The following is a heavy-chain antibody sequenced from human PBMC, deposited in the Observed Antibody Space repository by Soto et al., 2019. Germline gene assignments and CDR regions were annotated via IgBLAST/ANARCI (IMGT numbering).Heavy chain of an antibody. CDR3: ATTRGIAVGGSFDY. V-gene: IGHV4-39*01. J-gene: IGHJ4*02. CDR1: GGSISSSSSY. D-gene: IGHD6-13*01. CDR2: IYSGIT. Sequence: QLQLQESGPGLVKPSETLSVTCTVSGGSISSSSSYWGWIRQPPGKGLEWIGTIYSGITYYNPSLKWRVTISVDTSKNHFSLKLSSVAAADTAIYFCATTRGIAVGGSFDYWGQGTLVTVSS.